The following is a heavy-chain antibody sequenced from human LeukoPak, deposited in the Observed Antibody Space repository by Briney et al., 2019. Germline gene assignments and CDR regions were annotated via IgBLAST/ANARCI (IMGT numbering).Heavy chain of an antibody. Sequence: SETLSLTCTVSGGSISSYYWSWIRQPPGKGLEWIGYIYYSGSTYYNPSLKSRVTISVDTSKNQFSLKLSSVTAADTAVYYCARDDRLVPFDYWGQGTLVTVSS. CDR3: ARDDRLVPFDY. CDR2: IYYSGST. CDR1: GGSISSYY. V-gene: IGHV4-59*12. D-gene: IGHD3-10*01. J-gene: IGHJ4*02.